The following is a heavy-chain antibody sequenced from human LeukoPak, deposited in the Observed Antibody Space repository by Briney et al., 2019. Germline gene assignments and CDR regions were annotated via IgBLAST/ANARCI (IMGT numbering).Heavy chain of an antibody. Sequence: RSGGSLRLSCAASGFTFDDYGMSWVRQAPGKGLEWVSGINWNGGSTGYADSVKGRFTISRDNAKNSLYLQMNSLRAEDTALYYCARRESTYQNYYYFYYMDVWGKGTTVTVSS. CDR1: GFTFDDYG. CDR3: ARRESTYQNYYYFYYMDV. J-gene: IGHJ6*03. V-gene: IGHV3-20*04. CDR2: INWNGGST.